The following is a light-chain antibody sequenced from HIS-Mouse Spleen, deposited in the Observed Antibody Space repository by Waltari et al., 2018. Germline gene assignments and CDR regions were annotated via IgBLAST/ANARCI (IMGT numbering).Light chain of an antibody. Sequence: EMLLTQSPATLALSAGERATLSCRASQSVSSYLAWYQQKPGQAPRLLIYDASNRATGIPARFSGSGSGTDFTLTISSLEPEDFAVYYCQQRSNWPPTFGQGTKVEIK. CDR2: DAS. CDR3: QQRSNWPPT. V-gene: IGKV3-11*01. CDR1: QSVSSY. J-gene: IGKJ1*01.